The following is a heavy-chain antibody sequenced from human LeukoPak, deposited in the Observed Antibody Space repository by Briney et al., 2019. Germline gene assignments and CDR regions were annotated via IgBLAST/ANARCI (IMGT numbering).Heavy chain of an antibody. V-gene: IGHV3-48*01. CDR3: ARDPYSGYDTTPDY. Sequence: GGSLRLSCAASEFTFSSYSMNWVRQAPGKGLEWVSYITNSGNSKSYADSVKGRFTISRDNTKNSLYLQTNGLRAEDTAVYYCARDPYSGYDTTPDYWGKGTLVTVSS. CDR2: ITNSGNSK. J-gene: IGHJ4*02. CDR1: EFTFSSYS. D-gene: IGHD5-12*01.